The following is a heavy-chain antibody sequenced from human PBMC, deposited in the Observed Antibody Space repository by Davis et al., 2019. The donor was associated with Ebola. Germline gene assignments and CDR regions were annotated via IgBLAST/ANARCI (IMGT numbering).Heavy chain of an antibody. CDR3: AASVVEGVMGGMDV. Sequence: ASVKVSCKASGYTFTGYYMHWVRQAPGQGLEWMGWINPNSGGTNFAQKFQGRVSMTRDTSVSTAYMELSRLRSDDTAVYYCAASVVEGVMGGMDVWGQGTTVTVSS. D-gene: IGHD3-16*01. J-gene: IGHJ6*02. CDR1: GYTFTGYY. V-gene: IGHV1-2*02. CDR2: INPNSGGT.